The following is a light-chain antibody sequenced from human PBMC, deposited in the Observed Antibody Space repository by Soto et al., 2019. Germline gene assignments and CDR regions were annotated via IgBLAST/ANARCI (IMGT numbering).Light chain of an antibody. V-gene: IGKV1-39*01. CDR3: QQSYSSSQWT. CDR2: RAS. CDR1: QSISTY. Sequence: DIQMTQSPSSLSASVGDRVTISCRASQSISTYLNWYQQKPGTAPRLLIYRASSVKSGVPPRFSGSGSGRDFTLTISSLRPEDIANYFCQQSYSSSQWTFGQGPKVDI. J-gene: IGKJ1*01.